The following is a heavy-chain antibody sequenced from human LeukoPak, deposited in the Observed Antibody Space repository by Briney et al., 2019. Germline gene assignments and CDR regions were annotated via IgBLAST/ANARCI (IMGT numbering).Heavy chain of an antibody. CDR2: ITASGGNT. CDR3: AKGNGYSYGRYYFDY. CDR1: GFTFSSYA. D-gene: IGHD5-18*01. V-gene: IGHV3-23*01. J-gene: IGHJ4*02. Sequence: GGSLRLSCAASGFTFSSYAMGWVRQAPGKGLEWVSAITASGGNTYYADSVKGRFTISRDNSKDTLYLQVNRLRAEDTAVYYCAKGNGYSYGRYYFDYWGQGTLVTVSS.